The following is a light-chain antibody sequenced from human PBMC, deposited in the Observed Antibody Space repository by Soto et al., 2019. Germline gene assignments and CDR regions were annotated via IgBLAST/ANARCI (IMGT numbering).Light chain of an antibody. CDR3: QQYNNWPPMST. Sequence: EIVMTQSPDTLSVSPGERATLSGRASQNVGRNVAWYQQRPGQAPRLRIHGTSTRAADIPARFSGSVSGTEFTLTINSLQPEDFVIYYCQQYNNWPPMSTFGQGTKLEMK. J-gene: IGKJ2*01. CDR2: GTS. V-gene: IGKV3-15*01. CDR1: QNVGRN.